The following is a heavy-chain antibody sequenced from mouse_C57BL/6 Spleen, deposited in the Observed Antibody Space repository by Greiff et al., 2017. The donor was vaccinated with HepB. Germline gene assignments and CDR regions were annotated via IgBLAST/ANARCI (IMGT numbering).Heavy chain of an antibody. D-gene: IGHD1-1*01. V-gene: IGHV8-12*01. CDR2: IYWDDDK. J-gene: IGHJ4*01. Sequence: QVTLKECGPGILQSSQTLSLTCSFSGFSLSTSGMGVSWIRQPSGKGLEWLANIYWDDDKRYNPSLKSRLTISKDTSRNQVFLKITSVDTAVTATYYCARLLRDIYSMDYWGQGTSGTVSS. CDR3: ARLLRDIYSMDY. CDR1: GFSLSTSGMG.